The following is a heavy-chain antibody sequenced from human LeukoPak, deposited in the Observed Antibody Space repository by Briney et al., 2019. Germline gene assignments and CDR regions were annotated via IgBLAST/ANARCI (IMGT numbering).Heavy chain of an antibody. Sequence: GGSLRLSCAGSGFTFSSYAFHWVSQAPGKGLEWVAVISDDANAKHYTDSVKGRFTISRDNSRNTLYLQMNSLRPEDTAVYYCARGAGAAGGRDYYSDYWGQGMLVTVSS. J-gene: IGHJ4*02. D-gene: IGHD6-13*01. CDR3: ARGAGAAGGRDYYSDY. V-gene: IGHV3-30*04. CDR2: ISDDANAK. CDR1: GFTFSSYA.